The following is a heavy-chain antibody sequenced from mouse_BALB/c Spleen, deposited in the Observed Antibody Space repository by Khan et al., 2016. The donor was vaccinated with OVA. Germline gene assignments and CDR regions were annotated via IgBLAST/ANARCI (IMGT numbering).Heavy chain of an antibody. J-gene: IGHJ3*01. CDR2: ISSSGDNT. CDR3: ARSNYGTVAY. D-gene: IGHD2-1*01. V-gene: IGHV5-9*03. Sequence: EVELVESGGGLVKPGGSLKLSCAASGFTFSSYTMSWVRQTPEKRLEWVATISSSGDNTYYPDSVKGRFTISRDNAKNNLYLQMSSLRSEDTALYYCARSNYGTVAYWGQGTLVTVSA. CDR1: GFTFSSYT.